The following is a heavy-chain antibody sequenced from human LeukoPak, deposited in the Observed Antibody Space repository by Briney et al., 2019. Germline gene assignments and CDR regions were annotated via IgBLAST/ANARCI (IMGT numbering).Heavy chain of an antibody. CDR2: ISGSGGST. CDR1: GFTFSSYA. J-gene: IGHJ5*02. D-gene: IGHD3-22*01. V-gene: IGHV3-23*01. Sequence: PGGSLRLSCAASGFTFSSYAMSWVRQAPGKGLEWVSAISGSGGSTYYADSVKDRFTISRDNSKNTLYLQMNSLRAEDTAVYYCAKDYYDSSGYPNWFDPWGQGTLVTVSS. CDR3: AKDYYDSSGYPNWFDP.